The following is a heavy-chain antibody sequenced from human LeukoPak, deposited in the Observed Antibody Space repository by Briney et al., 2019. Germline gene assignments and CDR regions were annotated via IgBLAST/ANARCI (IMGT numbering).Heavy chain of an antibody. D-gene: IGHD5-24*01. CDR1: GYTFTSYG. CDR3: ASHRKGGYNLGYYYGMDV. CDR2: ISAYNGNT. Sequence: ASVKVSCKASGYTFTSYGISWVRQAPGQGLEWMGWISAYNGNTKYAQKVLGRVTMTTDTSTSTAYMELRSLRSDDTAVYYCASHRKGGYNLGYYYGMDVWGQGTTVTVSS. V-gene: IGHV1-18*01. J-gene: IGHJ6*02.